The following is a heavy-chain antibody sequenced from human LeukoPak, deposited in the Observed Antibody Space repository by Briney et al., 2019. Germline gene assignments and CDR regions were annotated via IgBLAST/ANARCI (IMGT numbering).Heavy chain of an antibody. CDR1: GFTFSSYA. CDR2: ISSNGGST. J-gene: IGHJ5*02. Sequence: GGSLRLSCAASGFTFSSYAMHWVRQASGKGLEYVSAISSNGGSTYYANSVKGRFTISRDNSKNTLYLQMGSLRAEDMAVYYCARGTYDFWSGYNWFDPWGQGTLVTVSS. D-gene: IGHD3-3*01. V-gene: IGHV3-64*01. CDR3: ARGTYDFWSGYNWFDP.